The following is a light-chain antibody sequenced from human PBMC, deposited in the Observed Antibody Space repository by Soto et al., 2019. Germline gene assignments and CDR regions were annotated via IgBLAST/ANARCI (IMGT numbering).Light chain of an antibody. Sequence: EIVLTQYPAPLSLSPGERATLSCSASQSVTSYLAWYHRKPGQAPGVLIYDASNRATGIPARLSGSGSGTDYPITISSLEPEDFAVYYCQQRNNWPPYTFGQGTKREIK. CDR3: QQRNNWPPYT. CDR2: DAS. V-gene: IGKV3-11*01. J-gene: IGKJ2*01. CDR1: QSVTSY.